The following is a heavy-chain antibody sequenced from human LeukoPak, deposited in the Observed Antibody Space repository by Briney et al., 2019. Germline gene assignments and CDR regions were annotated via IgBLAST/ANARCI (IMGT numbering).Heavy chain of an antibody. Sequence: SETLSLTCTVSGGSISSYYWRWIRQPPGKGLEWIGYIYYSGSTNYNPSLKSRVTISVDTSKNQFSLKLSSVTAADTAVYYCAREGVEYSDYDSSGLYYFDYWGQGTLVTVSS. V-gene: IGHV4-59*01. CDR1: GGSISSYY. CDR3: AREGVEYSDYDSSGLYYFDY. CDR2: IYYSGST. D-gene: IGHD3-22*01. J-gene: IGHJ4*02.